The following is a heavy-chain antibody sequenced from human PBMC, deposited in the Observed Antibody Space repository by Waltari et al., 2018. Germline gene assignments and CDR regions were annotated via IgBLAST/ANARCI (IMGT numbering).Heavy chain of an antibody. Sequence: QVQLHESGPGLVKPSEALSLTCTVSGGSIIDYDWSWVRQPVGKGLEWIGRTYTSGGTNYNSALSSRVTISVDKSNNKFSLKLTSMTAADTAIYYCARVGGAPLGAFDIWGQGTLVTVSS. CDR1: GGSIIDYD. CDR2: TYTSGGT. CDR3: ARVGGAPLGAFDI. D-gene: IGHD3-16*01. J-gene: IGHJ3*02. V-gene: IGHV4-4*07.